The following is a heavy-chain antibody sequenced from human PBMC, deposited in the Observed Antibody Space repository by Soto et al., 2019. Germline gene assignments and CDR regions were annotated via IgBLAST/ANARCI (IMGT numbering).Heavy chain of an antibody. CDR2: ISSSSSYI. CDR3: ARESGIGPGSHYGMDV. J-gene: IGHJ6*02. V-gene: IGHV3-21*01. Sequence: EVQLVESGGGLVKPGGSLRLSCAASGFTFSSYSMNWVRQAPGKGLEWVSSISSSSSYIYYADSVKGRFTISRDNAKNSLYLQMNSLRAEDTAVYYCARESGIGPGSHYGMDVWGQGTTVTVSS. D-gene: IGHD6-25*01. CDR1: GFTFSSYS.